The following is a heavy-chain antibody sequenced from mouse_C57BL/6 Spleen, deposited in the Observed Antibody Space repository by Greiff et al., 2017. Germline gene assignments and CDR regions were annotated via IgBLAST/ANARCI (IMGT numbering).Heavy chain of an antibody. J-gene: IGHJ2*01. CDR1: GYTFTSYW. CDR2: IHPNSGST. D-gene: IGHD1-1*01. V-gene: IGHV1-64*01. Sequence: QVQLQQPGAELVKPGASVKLSCKASGYTFTSYWMHWVKQRPGQGLEWIGVIHPNSGSTNYNEKFKSKATLTVDKSSSTAYMPLSSLTSEDSAVYYCARESSYDSFDYWGQGTTLTVSS. CDR3: ARESSYDSFDY.